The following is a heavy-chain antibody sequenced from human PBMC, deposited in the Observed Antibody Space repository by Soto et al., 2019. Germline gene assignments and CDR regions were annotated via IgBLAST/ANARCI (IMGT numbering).Heavy chain of an antibody. J-gene: IGHJ5*02. Sequence: HPXESLSLSCAASGFTFSSYSMSGVRQAPGKGLEWVSAISGSGGSTYYADSVKGRFTISRDNSKNTLYLQMNSLRAEDTAVYYCEKDYRGYTNWFDPRGQATLVTVSS. CDR1: GFTFSSYS. D-gene: IGHD5-18*01. V-gene: IGHV3-23*01. CDR2: ISGSGGST. CDR3: EKDYRGYTNWFDP.